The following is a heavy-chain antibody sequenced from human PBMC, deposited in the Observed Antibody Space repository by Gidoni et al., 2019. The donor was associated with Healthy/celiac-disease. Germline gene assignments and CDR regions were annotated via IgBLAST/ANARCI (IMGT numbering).Heavy chain of an antibody. CDR3: ARPPSYSGSHYFDY. Sequence: QVQLQQWGAGLLKPSETLSLTCAASGGSFSGYYWSWIGQPPGKGLEWIGEINHSGSTNYNPSLKSRVTISVDTSKNQFSLKLSSVTAADTAVYYCARPPSYSGSHYFDYWGQGTLVTVSS. D-gene: IGHD1-26*01. J-gene: IGHJ4*02. CDR1: GGSFSGYY. V-gene: IGHV4-34*01. CDR2: INHSGST.